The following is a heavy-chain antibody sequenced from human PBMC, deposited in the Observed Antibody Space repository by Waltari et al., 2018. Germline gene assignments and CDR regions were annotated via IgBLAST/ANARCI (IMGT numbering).Heavy chain of an antibody. D-gene: IGHD2-21*01. CDR1: GFTFSSYS. J-gene: IGHJ4*02. Sequence: EVQLVESGGGLVKPGGSLRLSCAASGFTFSSYSMNWVRQAPGKGLEWVSSISSSRSYIYYADSVKGRFTISRDNAKNALYLQMNSLRAEDTAVYYCARDPITGYCGGDCYADYWGQGTLVTVSS. V-gene: IGHV3-21*01. CDR2: ISSSRSYI. CDR3: ARDPITGYCGGDCYADY.